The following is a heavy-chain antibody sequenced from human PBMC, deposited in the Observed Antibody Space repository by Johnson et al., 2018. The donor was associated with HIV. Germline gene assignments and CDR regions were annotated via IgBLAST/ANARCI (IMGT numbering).Heavy chain of an antibody. J-gene: IGHJ3*02. Sequence: QVQLVESGGGVVQPGRSLRLSCAASGFTFSDYNMHWVRQAPGKGLEWVAVTWFDGRNKYYSDSVKGRFTISRDNSKNTLYLQMNSLKTEDTAVYYCTTEWWSYAFDIWGQGTMVTVSS. CDR3: TTEWWSYAFDI. CDR1: GFTFSDYN. CDR2: TWFDGRNK. V-gene: IGHV3-33*08. D-gene: IGHD2-15*01.